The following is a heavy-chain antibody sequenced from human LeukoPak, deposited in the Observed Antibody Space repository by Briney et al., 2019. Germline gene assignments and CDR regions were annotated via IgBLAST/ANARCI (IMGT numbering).Heavy chain of an antibody. Sequence: PGGSLTLSCVGSGCTFGSYARSWVRQAPGKGLEWVSLISGSGGVTYYADSVRGGFPISRDNSKNTLYLQMNSLRAEDTATYYCAKEWDGSGTRLGWFDPWGQGTLVTVSS. CDR3: AKEWDGSGTRLGWFDP. CDR2: ISGSGGVT. V-gene: IGHV3-23*01. J-gene: IGHJ5*02. D-gene: IGHD3-10*01. CDR1: GCTFGSYA.